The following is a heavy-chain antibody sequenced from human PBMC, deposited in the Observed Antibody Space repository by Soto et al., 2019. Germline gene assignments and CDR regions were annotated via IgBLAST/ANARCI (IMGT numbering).Heavy chain of an antibody. Sequence: ASVKVSCKVSGYTLTELSMHWVRQAPGKGLEWMGGFDPEDGETIYAQKFQGRVTMTEDTSTDTAYMELSSLRSEDMAVYYCATEGEWLATFDYWGQGTLVTVS. CDR2: FDPEDGET. CDR3: ATEGEWLATFDY. CDR1: GYTLTELS. D-gene: IGHD6-19*01. J-gene: IGHJ4*02. V-gene: IGHV1-24*01.